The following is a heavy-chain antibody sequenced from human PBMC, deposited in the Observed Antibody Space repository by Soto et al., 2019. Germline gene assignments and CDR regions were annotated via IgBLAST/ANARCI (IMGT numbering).Heavy chain of an antibody. Sequence: GSLRLSCAASGFTFSSYSMNWVRQAPGKGLEWVSSTSSSSSYIYYADSVKGRFAISRDNAKNSLYLQMNSLRAEDTAVYYCARATRGAFDIWGQGTMVTVSS. D-gene: IGHD1-26*01. V-gene: IGHV3-21*01. CDR3: ARATRGAFDI. CDR2: TSSSSSYI. CDR1: GFTFSSYS. J-gene: IGHJ3*02.